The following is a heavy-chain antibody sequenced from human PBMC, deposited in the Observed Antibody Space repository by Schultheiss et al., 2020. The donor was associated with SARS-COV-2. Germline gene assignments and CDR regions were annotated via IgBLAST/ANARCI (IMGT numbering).Heavy chain of an antibody. CDR3: ARALEVNPIWRAFDI. V-gene: IGHV3-23*01. CDR1: GFVFSNYA. CDR2: ISAGGVNT. J-gene: IGHJ3*02. Sequence: GESLKISCAASGFVFSNYAMTWVRQAPGKGLEWVSGISAGGVNTYYADSVKGRFTISRDNAKNSLYLQMNSLRAEDTAVYYCARALEVNPIWRAFDIWGQGTMVTVSS. D-gene: IGHD3-3*01.